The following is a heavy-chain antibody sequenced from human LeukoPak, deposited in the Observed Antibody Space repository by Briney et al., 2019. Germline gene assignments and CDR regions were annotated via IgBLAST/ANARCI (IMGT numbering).Heavy chain of an antibody. D-gene: IGHD6-6*01. J-gene: IGHJ4*02. CDR2: IYPGDSDT. CDR3: ARQVNHMGIAARRSYFDY. CDR1: GYSFTSYW. Sequence: GESLKISCKGSGYSFTSYWIGWVRQMPGKGLEWMGIIYPGDSDTRYSPSFQGQVTISADKSISTAYLQWSSLKASDTAMYYCARQVNHMGIAARRSYFDYWGQGTLVTVSS. V-gene: IGHV5-51*01.